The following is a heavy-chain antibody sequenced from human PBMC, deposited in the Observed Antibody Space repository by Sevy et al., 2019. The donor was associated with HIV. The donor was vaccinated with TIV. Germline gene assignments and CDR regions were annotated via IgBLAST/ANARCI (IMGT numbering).Heavy chain of an antibody. Sequence: GGSLRLSCAASGFTFSDYGMHWVRQAPGKGLEWVAVIWSDGSNKYYGDSVKGRLTISRDSSKNTLFLKMNGPGVDETAVYYCAREERSGTTTSFDYWGQGALVTVSS. CDR1: GFTFSDYG. D-gene: IGHD1-7*01. V-gene: IGHV3-33*01. CDR3: AREERSGTTTSFDY. CDR2: IWSDGSNK. J-gene: IGHJ4*02.